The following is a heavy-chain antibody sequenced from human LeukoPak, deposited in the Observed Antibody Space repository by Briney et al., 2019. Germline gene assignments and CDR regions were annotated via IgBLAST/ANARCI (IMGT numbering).Heavy chain of an antibody. CDR3: ARAPRHSIAAAGSSIDY. CDR2: IYHSGST. CDR1: GGSISSSNW. J-gene: IGHJ4*02. D-gene: IGHD6-13*01. Sequence: PSGTLSLTCAVSGGSISSSNWWSWVRQPPGTGLEWIGEIYHSGSTNYNPSLKSRVTILVDKSKNPFSLKLSSVTAADTAVYYGARAPRHSIAAAGSSIDYWGQGTLVTVSS. V-gene: IGHV4-4*02.